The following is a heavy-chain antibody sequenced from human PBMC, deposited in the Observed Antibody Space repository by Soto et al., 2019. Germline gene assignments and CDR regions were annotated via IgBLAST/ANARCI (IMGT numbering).Heavy chain of an antibody. CDR3: ARDGGYCSGGSCRYGMDV. Sequence: QVQLVQSGAEVKKPGSSVKVSCKASGGTFSSYAISWVRQAPGQGLEWMGGLIPIFGTANYAQKFQGRVTIPADESTSTAYMELSSLRSEDTAVYYCARDGGYCSGGSCRYGMDVWGQGTTVTVSS. CDR1: GGTFSSYA. D-gene: IGHD2-15*01. V-gene: IGHV1-69*01. J-gene: IGHJ6*02. CDR2: LIPIFGTA.